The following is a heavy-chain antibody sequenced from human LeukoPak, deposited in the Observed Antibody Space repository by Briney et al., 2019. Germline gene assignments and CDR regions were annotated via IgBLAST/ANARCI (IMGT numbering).Heavy chain of an antibody. CDR3: ARGIVVVVAANENHFDY. V-gene: IGHV3-48*02. J-gene: IGHJ4*02. D-gene: IGHD2-15*01. Sequence: GGSLRLSCAASGFTFSSYSMNWVRQAPGKGLEWVSYISSSSSTIYYADSVKGRFTISRDNAKNSLYLQMNSLRDEDTAVYYCARGIVVVVAANENHFDYWGQGTLVTVSS. CDR2: ISSSSSTI. CDR1: GFTFSSYS.